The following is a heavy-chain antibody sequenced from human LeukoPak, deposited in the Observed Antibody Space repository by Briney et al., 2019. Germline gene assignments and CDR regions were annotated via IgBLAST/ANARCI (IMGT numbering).Heavy chain of an antibody. CDR1: GFTFSRYG. D-gene: IGHD5-24*01. Sequence: GGSLRLSCAASGFTFSRYGMHWIRQAPGKGLEWVAVISYDGSNKYYADSVKGRFTISRDNSKNTLYLQMNSLRAEDTAVYYCAKEKEMATTFYYYYYGMDVWGQGTTVTVSS. CDR2: ISYDGSNK. CDR3: AKEKEMATTFYYYYYGMDV. V-gene: IGHV3-30*18. J-gene: IGHJ6*02.